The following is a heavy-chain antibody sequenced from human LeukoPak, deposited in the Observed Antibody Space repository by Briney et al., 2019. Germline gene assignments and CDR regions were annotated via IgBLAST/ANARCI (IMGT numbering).Heavy chain of an antibody. CDR3: ARDLTTVTTSGFDY. Sequence: SHTLSLTCTVSGGSISSGGYYWSWIRQHPGKGLEWIGYIYYSGSTYYNPSLKSRVTISVDTSKNQFSLKLSSVTAADTAVYYCARDLTTVTTSGFDYWGQGTLVTVSS. CDR1: GGSISSGGYY. V-gene: IGHV4-31*03. D-gene: IGHD4-17*01. J-gene: IGHJ4*02. CDR2: IYYSGST.